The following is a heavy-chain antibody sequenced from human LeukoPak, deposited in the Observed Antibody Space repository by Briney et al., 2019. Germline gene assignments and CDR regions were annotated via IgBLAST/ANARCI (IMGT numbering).Heavy chain of an antibody. V-gene: IGHV4-38-2*01. J-gene: IGHJ4*02. CDR2: IYHSGST. Sequence: PSETLSLTCAVSGYSISSGYYWGWIRQPPGKGLEWIGSIYHSGSTYYNPSLKSRVTISVDTSKNQFPLKLSSVTAADTAVYYCARQGSSFSDFDYWGQGTLVTVSS. D-gene: IGHD2-15*01. CDR3: ARQGSSFSDFDY. CDR1: GYSISSGYY.